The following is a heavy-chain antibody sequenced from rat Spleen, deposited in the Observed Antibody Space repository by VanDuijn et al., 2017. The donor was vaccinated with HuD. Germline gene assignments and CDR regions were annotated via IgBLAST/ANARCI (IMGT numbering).Heavy chain of an antibody. V-gene: IGHV4-2*01. CDR2: INKDSSTI. Sequence: EVQLVESDGGLVQPGRSLKLSCAASGFTFSRYWMGWVRQAPGKGLEWIGEINKDSSTIKYSPSLKDQFTISRDNGQNTLYLQMSKVGSEDTAIYYCVRESAGVDFWGQGVMVTVSS. J-gene: IGHJ2*01. CDR1: GFTFSRYW. D-gene: IGHD1-4*01. CDR3: VRESAGVDF.